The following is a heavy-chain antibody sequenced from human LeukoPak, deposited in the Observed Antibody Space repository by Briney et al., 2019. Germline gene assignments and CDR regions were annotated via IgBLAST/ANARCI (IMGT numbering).Heavy chain of an antibody. V-gene: IGHV1-18*01. CDR2: ISTYNGNT. CDR3: AIPAKGAYFYYYMDV. J-gene: IGHJ6*03. CDR1: GYTFASYG. Sequence: ASVKVSCKASGYTFASYGISWVRQAPGQGLEWMGWISTYNGNTQYAQNLQGRVTLTTDSSTNTVYMELRSLTSDDTAVYYCAIPAKGAYFYYYMDVWGEGTSVTVSS.